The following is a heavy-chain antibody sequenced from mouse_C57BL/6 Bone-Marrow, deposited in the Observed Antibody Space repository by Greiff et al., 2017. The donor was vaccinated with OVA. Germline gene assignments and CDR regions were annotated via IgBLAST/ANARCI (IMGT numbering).Heavy chain of an antibody. CDR2: SDPADSKT. J-gene: IGHJ4*01. V-gene: IGHV1-69*01. CDR3: ARSHYDYPYYYAIDY. D-gene: IGHD2-4*01. CDR1: GYTFTSYW. Sequence: QVQLQQPGAELVMPGASVKLSCKASGYTFTSYWLHWVKQRPGQGLEWSGESDPADSKTNYNQKFKGKSTLTVDKSSSTAYMQLSSLTSEDSAVYYCARSHYDYPYYYAIDYWGQGTSVTVSS.